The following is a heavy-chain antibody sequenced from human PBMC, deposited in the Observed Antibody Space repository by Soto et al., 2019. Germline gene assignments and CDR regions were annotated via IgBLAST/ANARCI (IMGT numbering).Heavy chain of an antibody. Sequence: HPGGSLRLSCAASGFTFNYYWMHWVRQAPGQGLVWVSHIHSDGSTTTYADSVKGRLTISRDNAKNTLYLQMNSLRAEDTAVYYCVRGDKGGFDLWGQGTTVTVSS. J-gene: IGHJ3*01. V-gene: IGHV3-74*01. CDR2: IHSDGSTT. D-gene: IGHD2-21*02. CDR3: VRGDKGGFDL. CDR1: GFTFNYYW.